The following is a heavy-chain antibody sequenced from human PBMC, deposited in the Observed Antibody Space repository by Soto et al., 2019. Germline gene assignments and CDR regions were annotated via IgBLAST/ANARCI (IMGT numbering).Heavy chain of an antibody. CDR3: ARVGGYCSSTSCLQFDY. Sequence: QVQLVQSGAEVKKPGSSVKVSCKASGGTFNSYTISWVRQAPGQGLEWMGRIIPILGIANYAQKFQGRVTITADKSTSTAYMELSSLRSEDTAVYYCARVGGYCSSTSCLQFDYWGQGTLVTVSS. D-gene: IGHD2-2*01. CDR1: GGTFNSYT. CDR2: IIPILGIA. J-gene: IGHJ4*02. V-gene: IGHV1-69*02.